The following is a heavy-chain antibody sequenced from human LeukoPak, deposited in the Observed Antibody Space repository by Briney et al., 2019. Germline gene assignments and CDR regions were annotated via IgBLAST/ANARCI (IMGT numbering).Heavy chain of an antibody. CDR3: ASYGSGSSRSFDY. CDR2: IYYSGST. Sequence: SETLSLTCIVSGGSISSSSYYWGWFRRPPGKGLEWMGSIYYSGSTYYNPSLKSRVTISVDTSKNQFSLKLSSVTAADTAVYYCASYGSGSSRSFDYWGQGTLVTVSS. J-gene: IGHJ4*02. D-gene: IGHD3-10*01. V-gene: IGHV4-39*01. CDR1: GGSISSSSYY.